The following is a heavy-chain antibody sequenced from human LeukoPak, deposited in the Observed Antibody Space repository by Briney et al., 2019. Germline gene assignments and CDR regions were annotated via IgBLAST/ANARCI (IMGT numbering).Heavy chain of an antibody. CDR1: GYTLTELS. Sequence: ASVKVSCKVSGYTLTELSMHWVRQAPGKGLEWMGGFDPDDGETIYAQKFQGRLTVTEDTSTYTAYMELSSLESEDTAMYYCSTETSRFFDWSLSYWGQGTLVTVSS. J-gene: IGHJ4*02. D-gene: IGHD3-9*01. CDR3: STETSRFFDWSLSY. V-gene: IGHV1-24*01. CDR2: FDPDDGET.